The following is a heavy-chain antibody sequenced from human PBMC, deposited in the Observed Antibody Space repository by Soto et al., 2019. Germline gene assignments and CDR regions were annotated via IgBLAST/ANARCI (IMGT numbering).Heavy chain of an antibody. J-gene: IGHJ4*02. Sequence: PSETLSLTCTVSGGSISSYYWSWIRQPPGKGLEWIGYIYYSGSTNYNPSLKSRVTITLDTPKNQFTLKLSSVTAADTAVYYCARLSGYYDILTGYTTYYFDYWGQGILVTVSS. CDR1: GGSISSYY. V-gene: IGHV4-59*08. D-gene: IGHD3-9*01. CDR2: IYYSGST. CDR3: ARLSGYYDILTGYTTYYFDY.